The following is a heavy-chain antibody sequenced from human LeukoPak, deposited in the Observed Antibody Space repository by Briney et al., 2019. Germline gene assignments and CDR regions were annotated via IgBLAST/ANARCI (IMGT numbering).Heavy chain of an antibody. V-gene: IGHV3-23*01. CDR1: GFTFSSYG. Sequence: QTGGTLRLSCAASGFTFSSYGMTWVRQAPGKGLEWVSAISGSGGSTYYADSVKGRFTISRDNSKNTLYLQMNSPRAEDTALYYCAKDGEDIVVIPAAYMDVWGKGTTVTISS. CDR3: AKDGEDIVVIPAAYMDV. J-gene: IGHJ6*03. CDR2: ISGSGGST. D-gene: IGHD2-2*01.